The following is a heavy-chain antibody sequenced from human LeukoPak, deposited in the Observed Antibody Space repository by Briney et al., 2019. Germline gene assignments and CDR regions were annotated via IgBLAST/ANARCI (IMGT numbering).Heavy chain of an antibody. CDR2: INPNSGGT. V-gene: IGHV1-2*02. Sequence: ASVKVSCKASGYTFTGYYMHWVRQAPGQGLEWMGWINPNSGGTNYAQKFRGRVTMTRDTSISTAYMELSRLRSDDTAVYYCANLYCSSTSCYRDDAFDIWGQGTMVTVSS. J-gene: IGHJ3*02. D-gene: IGHD2-2*01. CDR3: ANLYCSSTSCYRDDAFDI. CDR1: GYTFTGYY.